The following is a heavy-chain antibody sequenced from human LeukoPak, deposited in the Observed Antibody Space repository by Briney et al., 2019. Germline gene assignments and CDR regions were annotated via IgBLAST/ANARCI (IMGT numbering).Heavy chain of an antibody. Sequence: SETLSLTCTVSGGSISSYYWSWIRQPPGEGLEWIGYIYYSGSTNYNPSLKSRVTISVDTSKNQFSLKLSSVTAADTAVYYCARTRKVEMATINWFDPWGQGTLVTVPS. D-gene: IGHD5-24*01. V-gene: IGHV4-59*01. CDR3: ARTRKVEMATINWFDP. J-gene: IGHJ5*02. CDR1: GGSISSYY. CDR2: IYYSGST.